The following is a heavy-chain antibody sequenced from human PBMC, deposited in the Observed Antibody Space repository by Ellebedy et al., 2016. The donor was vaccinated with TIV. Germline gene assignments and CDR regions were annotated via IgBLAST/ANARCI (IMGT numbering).Heavy chain of an antibody. J-gene: IGHJ4*02. Sequence: GGSLRLXXAASGFSFSTYSMNWVRQAPGKGLEWVSSISGSSGSIYYADSVKGRFTITRDNAKNSLYLHMNSLRAEDTAVYYCQSVAVRGVIPFDYWGQGALVTVSS. D-gene: IGHD3-10*01. V-gene: IGHV3-21*04. CDR2: ISGSSGSI. CDR3: QSVAVRGVIPFDY. CDR1: GFSFSTYS.